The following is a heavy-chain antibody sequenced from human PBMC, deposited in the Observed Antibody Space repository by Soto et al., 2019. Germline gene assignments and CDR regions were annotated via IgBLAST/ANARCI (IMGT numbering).Heavy chain of an antibody. CDR2: MNPNSGNT. D-gene: IGHD3-3*02. J-gene: IGHJ6*02. Sequence: QVQLVQSGAEVKKPGASVKVSCKASGYTFTSYDINWVRQATGQGLEWMGWMNPNSGNTGYAQKFEGRVTMTRNTSISTAYMELSSLRSEDTAVYYCARGRGFVLAHYYYYGMDVWGQGTTVTVSS. V-gene: IGHV1-8*01. CDR1: GYTFTSYD. CDR3: ARGRGFVLAHYYYYGMDV.